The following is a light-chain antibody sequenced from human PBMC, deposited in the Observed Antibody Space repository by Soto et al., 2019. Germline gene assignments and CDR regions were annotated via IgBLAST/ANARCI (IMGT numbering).Light chain of an antibody. J-gene: IGLJ2*01. CDR1: VLAKRY. CDR3: YSVADNNLV. V-gene: IGLV3-27*01. Sequence: SYELTQPSSVSVCPGQTARITCSGDVLAKRYVRWFQQKPGQAPVLVIFKDTERPSGIPERFSGSSSGTTVTLTISGAQVEDEADYYCYSVADNNLVFGGGTKLTVL. CDR2: KDT.